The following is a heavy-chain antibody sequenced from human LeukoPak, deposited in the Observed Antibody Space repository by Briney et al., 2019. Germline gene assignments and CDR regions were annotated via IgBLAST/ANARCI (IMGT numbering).Heavy chain of an antibody. CDR3: ARDRTPIYYDSSGYVDY. CDR1: GYTFTSYG. J-gene: IGHJ4*02. Sequence: GASVKVSCKASGYTFTSYGISWVRQAPGQGLEWMGWISAYNGNTNYAQNLQGRVTMTTDTSTNTAYMELRSLRSDDTAVYYCARDRTPIYYDSSGYVDYWGQGTLVTVSS. CDR2: ISAYNGNT. V-gene: IGHV1-18*01. D-gene: IGHD3-22*01.